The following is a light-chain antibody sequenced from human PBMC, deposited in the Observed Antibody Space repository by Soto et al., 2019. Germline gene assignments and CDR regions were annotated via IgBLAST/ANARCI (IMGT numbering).Light chain of an antibody. CDR3: LQHYTSPRT. CDR2: STS. V-gene: IGKV1-17*01. CDR1: QGIGTD. Sequence: DIQMTQSPSSLSASVGDRVTITCRASQGIGTDLGWYRQKPGRAPERLIYSTSSLQSGVPSRFSVSGSVTEFSLTITSLQPEDFASYYCLQHYTSPRTFGQGTKVEIK. J-gene: IGKJ1*01.